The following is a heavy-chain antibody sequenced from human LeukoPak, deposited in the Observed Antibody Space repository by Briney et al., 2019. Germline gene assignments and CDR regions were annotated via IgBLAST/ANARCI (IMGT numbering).Heavy chain of an antibody. CDR2: INPNSGGT. Sequence: AASVKVSCKASGYSVIGYYMHWVRQAPGQGLEWMGWINPNSGGTNYAQKFQGRVTMTRDTSISTAYMEVSRLTSDDTAVFYCAREGSGYPYWGQGTLVTVSS. J-gene: IGHJ4*02. V-gene: IGHV1-2*02. CDR3: AREGSGYPY. D-gene: IGHD5-12*01. CDR1: GYSVIGYY.